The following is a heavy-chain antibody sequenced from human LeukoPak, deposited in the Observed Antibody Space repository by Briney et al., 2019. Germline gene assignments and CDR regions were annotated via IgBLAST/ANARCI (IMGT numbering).Heavy chain of an antibody. V-gene: IGHV4-59*01. CDR1: GGSITNYY. CDR2: IYYSGST. D-gene: IGHD1-1*01. CDR3: ARTEPSGTTSH. Sequence: SETLSLTCTVSGGSITNYYWSWIRQPPGKGLEWIGYIYYSGSTNYNPSLKSRVTLSVDTSRNQFSLSLRSMTAADTAVYYCARTEPSGTTSHWGQGTLVTVSS. J-gene: IGHJ4*02.